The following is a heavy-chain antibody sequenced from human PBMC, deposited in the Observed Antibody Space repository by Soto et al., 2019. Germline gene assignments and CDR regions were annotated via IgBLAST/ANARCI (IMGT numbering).Heavy chain of an antibody. D-gene: IGHD6-19*01. CDR2: ISGSGVST. CDR1: GFTFSSYD. CDR3: AKEAWYSSGWDTLDC. J-gene: IGHJ4*02. Sequence: EVQLLESGGGLVQPGGSLRLSCVAFGFTFSSYDMSWVRQAPGKGLEWVSAISGSGVSTYYADSVKGRFTISRDNSKNTLYLQMNSLRAEDTAVYYCAKEAWYSSGWDTLDCWGQGTLVTVSS. V-gene: IGHV3-23*01.